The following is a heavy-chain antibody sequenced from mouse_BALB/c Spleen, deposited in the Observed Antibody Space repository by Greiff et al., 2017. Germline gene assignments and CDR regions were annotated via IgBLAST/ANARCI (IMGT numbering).Heavy chain of an antibody. J-gene: IGHJ3*01. CDR1: GYTFTSYW. D-gene: IGHD2-1*01. V-gene: IGHV1S81*02. CDR2: INPSNGRT. Sequence: VQLQQPGADLVKPGASVKLSCKASGYTFTSYWMHWVKQRPGQGLEWIGEINPSNGRTNYNEKFKSKATLTVDKSSSTAYMQLSSLTSEDSAVYYCARRADGNPFAYWGQGTLVTVSA. CDR3: ARRADGNPFAY.